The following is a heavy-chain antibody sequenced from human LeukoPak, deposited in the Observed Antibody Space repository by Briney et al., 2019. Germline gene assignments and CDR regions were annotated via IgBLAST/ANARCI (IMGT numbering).Heavy chain of an antibody. CDR2: ISRNSGSI. J-gene: IGHJ4*02. CDR3: AKSGGHFDWLLGGYFDY. V-gene: IGHV3-9*01. D-gene: IGHD3-9*01. CDR1: GFTFDDYA. Sequence: GGSLRLSCAASGFTFDDYAMHWVRQAPGKGLEWVSGISRNSGSIDYADSVKGRFTISRDSAKNSLYLQMNSLRAEDTALYFCAKSGGHFDWLLGGYFDYWGQGTLVTVSS.